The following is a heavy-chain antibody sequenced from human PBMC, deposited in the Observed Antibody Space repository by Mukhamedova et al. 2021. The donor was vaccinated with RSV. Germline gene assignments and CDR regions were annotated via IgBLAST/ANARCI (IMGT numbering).Heavy chain of an antibody. CDR2: INPNSGGT. J-gene: IGHJ5*02. Sequence: VRQAPGQGLEWMGWINPNSGGTNYAQKFQGRVTMTRDTSISTAYMELSRLRSDDTAVYYCARDSPQLAAGGWFDPWGPGTLVTV. CDR3: ARDSPQLAAGGWFDP. D-gene: IGHD2-15*01. V-gene: IGHV1-2*02.